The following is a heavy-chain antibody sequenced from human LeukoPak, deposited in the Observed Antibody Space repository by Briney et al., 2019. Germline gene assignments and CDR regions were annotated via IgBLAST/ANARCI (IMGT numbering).Heavy chain of an antibody. CDR3: ARDRGLAVAGTYYYYGMDV. CDR2: TYYRSKWYN. J-gene: IGHJ6*04. Sequence: SQTLSLTCAISGDSVSSNSAAWNWIRQSPSRGLEWLGRTYYRSKWYNDYAVSVKSRITINPDTFKNQFSLQLNSVTPEDTAVYYCARDRGLAVAGTYYYYGMDVWSKGTTVTVSS. D-gene: IGHD6-19*01. V-gene: IGHV6-1*01. CDR1: GDSVSSNSAA.